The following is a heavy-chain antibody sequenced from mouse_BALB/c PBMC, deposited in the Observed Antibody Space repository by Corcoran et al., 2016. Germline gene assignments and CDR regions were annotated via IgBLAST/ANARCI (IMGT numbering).Heavy chain of an antibody. CDR1: GYTFTNYG. J-gene: IGHJ3*01. V-gene: IGHV9-3-1*01. CDR2: INTYTGEP. D-gene: IGHD3-2*01. CDR3: ARDSSGLGGFAY. Sequence: QIQLMQSGPELKKPGETVKISCKASGYTFTNYGMNWVKQAPGKGLKWMGWINTYTGEPTYADDFKGRFAFSLETSASTAYLQINNLKNEDTATYFCARDSSGLGGFAYWGQGTLVTVSA.